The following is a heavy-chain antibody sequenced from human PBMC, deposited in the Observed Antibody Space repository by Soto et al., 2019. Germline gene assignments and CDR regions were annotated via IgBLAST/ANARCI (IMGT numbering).Heavy chain of an antibody. D-gene: IGHD2-15*01. CDR2: ISAYNGNT. CDR3: ARGSVAATDYYGMDV. V-gene: IGHV1-18*01. Sequence: ASVKVSCKASGYTFTSYGISWVRQAPGQGLEWMGWISAYNGNTNYAQKLQGRVTMTTDTSTSTAYMELRSLRSDDTAVYYCARGSVAATDYYGMDVWGQGTTVTVSS. J-gene: IGHJ6*02. CDR1: GYTFTSYG.